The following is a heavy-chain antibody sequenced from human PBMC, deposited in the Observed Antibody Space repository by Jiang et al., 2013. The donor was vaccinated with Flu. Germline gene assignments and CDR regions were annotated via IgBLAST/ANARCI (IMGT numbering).Heavy chain of an antibody. D-gene: IGHD2-2*01. V-gene: IGHV1-69*01. Sequence: SSYAISWVRQAPGQGLEWMGGIIPIFGTANYAQKFQGRVTITADESTSTAYMELSSLRSEDTAVYYCARGYCSSTSCWRAYFDYWGQGTLVTVSS. J-gene: IGHJ4*02. CDR2: IIPIFGTA. CDR3: ARGYCSSTSCWRAYFDY. CDR1: SSYA.